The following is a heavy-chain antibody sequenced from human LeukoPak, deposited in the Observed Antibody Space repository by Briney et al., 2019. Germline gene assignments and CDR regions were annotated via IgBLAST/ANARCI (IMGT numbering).Heavy chain of an antibody. CDR1: GVSISSSNSY. V-gene: IGHV4-61*02. J-gene: IGHJ3*02. CDR3: ARDVGSGRNVNDAFDI. CDR2: IYTSGST. D-gene: IGHD3-10*01. Sequence: SETLSLTCTVSGVSISSSNSYWGWIRQPAGKGLEWIGRIYTSGSTNYNPSLKSRLTMSVDTSKNQFSLKLSSVTAADTAIYYCARDVGSGRNVNDAFDIWGQGTMVTVSS.